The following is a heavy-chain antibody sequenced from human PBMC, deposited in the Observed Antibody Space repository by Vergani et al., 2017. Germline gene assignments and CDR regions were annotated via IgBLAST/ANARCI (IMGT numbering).Heavy chain of an antibody. D-gene: IGHD1-7*01. CDR1: GGTFGNYA. V-gene: IGHV1-69*12. CDR3: ARDPRGGPVGNFPMLLY. J-gene: IGHJ4*02. Sequence: QVQLVQSGAEVKKPGSSVKVSCKVSGGTFGNYAVGWVRQAPGQGLEWVGGIIPIFGTPNYAQRYQDRVTITADESTNTVYMDLSSLRSEDTAIYYCARDPRGGPVGNFPMLLYWGQGTLVTVSS. CDR2: IIPIFGTP.